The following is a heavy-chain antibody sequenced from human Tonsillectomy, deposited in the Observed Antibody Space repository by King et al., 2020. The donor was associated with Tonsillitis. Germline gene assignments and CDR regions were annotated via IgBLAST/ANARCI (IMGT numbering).Heavy chain of an antibody. CDR3: AREYYGIWSGYYMDV. V-gene: IGHV3-74*01. Sequence: VQLVESGGGLVQPGGSLRLSCAASGFTFSSYWMHWVRQAPGKGLVWVSRIKSDGSRTSYVDSVKGRFIISRDNAKNTLHLKMNSLRAEDTAVYYCAREYYGIWSGYYMDVWGKGTTVTVSS. CDR1: GFTFSSYW. CDR2: IKSDGSRT. J-gene: IGHJ6*03. D-gene: IGHD3-3*01.